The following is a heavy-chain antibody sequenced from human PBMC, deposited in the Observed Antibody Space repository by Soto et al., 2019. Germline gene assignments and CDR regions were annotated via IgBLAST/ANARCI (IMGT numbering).Heavy chain of an antibody. CDR1: GFTFSSYG. Sequence: HPGGSLRLSCAASGFTFSSYGMHWVRQAPGKGLEWVAVISYDGSNKYYADSVKGRFTISRDNSKNTLYLQMNSLRAEDTAVYYCAKGSTVTDAFDIWGQGTMVTVSS. J-gene: IGHJ3*02. V-gene: IGHV3-30*18. CDR3: AKGSTVTDAFDI. D-gene: IGHD4-17*01. CDR2: ISYDGSNK.